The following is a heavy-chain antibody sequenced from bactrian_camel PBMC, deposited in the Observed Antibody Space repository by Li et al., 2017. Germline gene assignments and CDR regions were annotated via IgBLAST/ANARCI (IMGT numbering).Heavy chain of an antibody. CDR1: GHSRGSNC. V-gene: IGHV3-3*01. D-gene: IGHD1*01. J-gene: IGHJ4*01. Sequence: HVQLVESGGGSVQAGGSLRLSCVVSGHSRGSNCVGWYRLPPGRAPAEREGTAAIRRSGGEIWYAGSVKGRFTISRDSAKDTVYLQMNSLETEDTAVYYCARRPVGLKWVLEGQGTQVTVS. CDR2: IRRSGGEI.